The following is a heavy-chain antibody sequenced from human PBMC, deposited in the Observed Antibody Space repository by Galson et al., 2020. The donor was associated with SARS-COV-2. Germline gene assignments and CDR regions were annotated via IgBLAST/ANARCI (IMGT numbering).Heavy chain of an antibody. D-gene: IGHD6-13*01. Sequence: GGSLRLSCAASGFTFSDYYMSWIRQAPGKGLEWVSYISSSSSYTNYADSVKGRFTISRDNAKNSLYLQMNRLRAEDTAVYYCASERSRAAAGTFDYWGQGTLVTVSS. CDR3: ASERSRAAAGTFDY. CDR1: GFTFSDYY. J-gene: IGHJ4*02. V-gene: IGHV3-11*06. CDR2: ISSSSSYT.